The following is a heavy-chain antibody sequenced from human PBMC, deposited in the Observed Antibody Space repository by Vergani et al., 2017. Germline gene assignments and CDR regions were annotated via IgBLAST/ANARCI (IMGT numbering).Heavy chain of an antibody. Sequence: EVQLVESGGGLVQPGRSLRLSCAASGFTFDDYAMHWVRQAPGKGLEWVSGFSWNSGSIGYADSVKGRFTISRDNAKNSLYLQMNSLRAEDTALYYCAKDAFYGVTGYFDYWGQGTLVTVSS. J-gene: IGHJ4*02. V-gene: IGHV3-9*01. D-gene: IGHD4-17*01. CDR1: GFTFDDYA. CDR2: FSWNSGSI. CDR3: AKDAFYGVTGYFDY.